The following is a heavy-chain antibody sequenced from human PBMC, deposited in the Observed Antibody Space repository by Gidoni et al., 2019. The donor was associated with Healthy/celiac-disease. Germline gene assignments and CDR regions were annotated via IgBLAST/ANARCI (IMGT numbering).Heavy chain of an antibody. CDR1: GGTFSSYA. J-gene: IGHJ5*02. CDR2: IIPIFGTA. V-gene: IGHV1-69*01. D-gene: IGHD2-2*01. Sequence: QVQLVQSGAEVKKPGSSVKVSCKASGGTFSSYATSWVRKAPGQGLEWMGGIIPIFGTANYAQKFQGRVTMTADESTSTAYMELSSLRSEDTAVYYCARAYQLQLGSWFDPWGQGTLVTVSS. CDR3: ARAYQLQLGSWFDP.